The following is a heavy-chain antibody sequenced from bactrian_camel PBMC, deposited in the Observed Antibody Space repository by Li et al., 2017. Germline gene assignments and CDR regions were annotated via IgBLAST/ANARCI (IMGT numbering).Heavy chain of an antibody. V-gene: IGHV3S1*01. CDR1: AEALDVNC. CDR3: GVGPRNRESCGKYTANF. J-gene: IGHJ4*01. CDR2: FYTDTGRT. Sequence: HVQLVESGGGSAQPGGSLSFSCTTTAEALDVNCISWFRQVPGKGRKGIVGFYTDTGRTYYDDSVKGRFTISLDNSKNTVTLQMNNLTPDDAGMYCCGVGPRNRESCGKYTANFWGQGTQVTVST.